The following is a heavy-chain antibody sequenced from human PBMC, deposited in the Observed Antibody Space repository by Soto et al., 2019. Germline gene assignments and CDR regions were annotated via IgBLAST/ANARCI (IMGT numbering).Heavy chain of an antibody. CDR1: GGTFSSYA. D-gene: IGHD1-1*01. J-gene: IGHJ3*01. V-gene: IGHV1-69*01. CDR3: ARDNENTEIRAFDV. Sequence: SVKVSCKASGGTFSSYAISWVRQAPGQGLEWMGGIIPIFGTANYAQKFQGRVTITADESTSTAYMELSSLRSEDTAVYYCARDNENTEIRAFDVWGQGTMVTVSS. CDR2: IIPIFGTA.